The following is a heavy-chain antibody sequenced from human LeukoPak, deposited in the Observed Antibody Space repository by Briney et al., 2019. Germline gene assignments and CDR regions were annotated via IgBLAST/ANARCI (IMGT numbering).Heavy chain of an antibody. CDR3: ARDYPVYDYVWGSYRVDAFDI. J-gene: IGHJ3*02. CDR2: IYTSGST. Sequence: PSETQTLTCTVSGGSISSYYWSWIRQPAGKGLEWIGRIYTSGSTNYNPSLKSRVTISVETSKNQFSLKLSSVTAADTALYYCARDYPVYDYVWGSYRVDAFDIWGQGTMVTVSS. D-gene: IGHD3-16*02. CDR1: GGSISSYY. V-gene: IGHV4-4*07.